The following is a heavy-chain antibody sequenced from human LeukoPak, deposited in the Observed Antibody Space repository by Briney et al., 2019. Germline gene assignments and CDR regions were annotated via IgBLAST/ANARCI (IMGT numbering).Heavy chain of an antibody. CDR3: VRLRRNSDTSGYYYYYDF. J-gene: IGHJ4*02. V-gene: IGHV3-21*01. CDR2: ISVRSNYI. CDR1: GFTFSTYE. Sequence: PGGSLRLSCAASGFTFSTYEMNWVRQAPGKGLEWVSSISVRSNYIYYADSVRGRFTISRDDARDSPYLQMNSLRAEDTAVYYCVRLRRNSDTSGYYYYYDFWGQGTLVTVSS. D-gene: IGHD3-22*01.